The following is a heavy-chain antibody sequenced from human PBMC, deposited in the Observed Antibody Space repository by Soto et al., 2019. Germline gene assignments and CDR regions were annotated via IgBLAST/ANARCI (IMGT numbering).Heavy chain of an antibody. D-gene: IGHD3-10*01. CDR3: ARDDYGSGSYYGRNNWFDP. Sequence: SETLYLTCTVSGGTISSGGYYWSWIRQHPGKGLEWIGYIYYSGSTYYNPSLKSRVTISVDTSKNQFSLKLSSVTAADTAVYYCARDDYGSGSYYGRNNWFDPWGQGTLVTVS. V-gene: IGHV4-31*03. J-gene: IGHJ5*02. CDR2: IYYSGST. CDR1: GGTISSGGYY.